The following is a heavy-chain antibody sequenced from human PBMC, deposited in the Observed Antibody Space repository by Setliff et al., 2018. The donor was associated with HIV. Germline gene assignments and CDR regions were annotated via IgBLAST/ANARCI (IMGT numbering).Heavy chain of an antibody. CDR2: IYGTGST. J-gene: IGHJ6*04. D-gene: IGHD3-10*01. Sequence: KPSETLSLTCTVSGGSVSSYYWSWIRQPAGKGLEWIGRIYGTGSTTYSPSLESRVTMSIDRSNNLFSLELTSVTAADTAVYYCARLRYGSGIPLDVWGTGISVTVSS. CDR3: ARLRYGSGIPLDV. V-gene: IGHV4-4*07. CDR1: GGSVSSYY.